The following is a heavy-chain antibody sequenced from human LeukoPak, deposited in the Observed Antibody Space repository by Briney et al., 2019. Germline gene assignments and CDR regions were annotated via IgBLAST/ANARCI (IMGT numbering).Heavy chain of an antibody. Sequence: QAGGSLRLSCAASGFTFSSYWMSWVRQAPGKGLEWVANIKHDGSRIHYVDSVKGRFTISRDNAKNSLYLQMNSLRAEDTAVYYCAREPPPDDTSGYLDYWGQGALVTVSS. CDR3: AREPPPDDTSGYLDY. V-gene: IGHV3-7*04. J-gene: IGHJ4*02. D-gene: IGHD3-22*01. CDR1: GFTFSSYW. CDR2: IKHDGSRI.